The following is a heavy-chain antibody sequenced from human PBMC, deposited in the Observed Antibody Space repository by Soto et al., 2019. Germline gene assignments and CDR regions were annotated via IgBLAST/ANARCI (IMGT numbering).Heavy chain of an antibody. CDR1: GGSISSSNW. V-gene: IGHV4-4*02. CDR2: IYHSGST. CDR3: ARGKTIAAAGTYYYYYGMDV. Sequence: QVQLQESGPGLVKPSGTLSLTCAVSGGSISSSNWWSWVRQPPGKGLEWIGEIYHSGSTNYNSSLKSRVTISVDKSKNQFSLKLSSVTAADTAVYYCARGKTIAAAGTYYYYYGMDVWGQGTTVTVSS. J-gene: IGHJ6*02. D-gene: IGHD6-13*01.